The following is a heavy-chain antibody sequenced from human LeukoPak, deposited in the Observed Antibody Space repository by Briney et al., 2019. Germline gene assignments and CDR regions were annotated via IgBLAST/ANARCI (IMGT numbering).Heavy chain of an antibody. J-gene: IGHJ6*02. CDR2: IIPIFGTA. CDR1: GGTFSSYA. Sequence: SVKVSCKASGGTFSSYAISWVRQAPGQGLEWMGGIIPIFGTANYAQKFQGRVTISADESTSTAYMELSSLRSEDTAVYYCARDRRIVVVPAATNYYYYGMDVWGQGTTVTVSS. CDR3: ARDRRIVVVPAATNYYYYGMDV. D-gene: IGHD2-2*01. V-gene: IGHV1-69*13.